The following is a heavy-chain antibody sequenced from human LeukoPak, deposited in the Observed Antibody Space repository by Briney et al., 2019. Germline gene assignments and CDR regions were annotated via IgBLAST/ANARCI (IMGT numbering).Heavy chain of an antibody. Sequence: SVTLSLTCAVYGGSFSGYYWSWIRQPPGKGLEWIGEINHSGSTNYNPSLKSRVTISVDTSKNQFSLKLSSVTAADTAVYYCARGRQWLVLDWGQGTLVTVSS. CDR1: GGSFSGYY. CDR2: INHSGST. D-gene: IGHD6-19*01. J-gene: IGHJ4*02. CDR3: ARGRQWLVLD. V-gene: IGHV4-34*01.